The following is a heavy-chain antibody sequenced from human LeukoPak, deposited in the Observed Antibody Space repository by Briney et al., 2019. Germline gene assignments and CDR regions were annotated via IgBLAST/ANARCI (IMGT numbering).Heavy chain of an antibody. J-gene: IGHJ3*02. V-gene: IGHV5-51*01. D-gene: IGHD1-26*01. CDR2: IYPSDSDT. Sequence: GESLKISCTGSGYSFTSYWIDWVRQMPGKGLEWMGIIYPSDSDTRYSPSFQGQVTISADKSISTAYLQWSSLRASDTAMYYCARRVAGSYHDAFDIWGQGTMVTVSS. CDR3: ARRVAGSYHDAFDI. CDR1: GYSFTSYW.